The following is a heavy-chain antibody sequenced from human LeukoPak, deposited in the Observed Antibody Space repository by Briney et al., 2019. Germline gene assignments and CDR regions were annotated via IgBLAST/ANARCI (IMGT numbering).Heavy chain of an antibody. Sequence: ASVKVSCKASGYTFTSYGISWVRQAPGQGLEWMGRINPRSGGANYAQQFQGRVTMTRDTSISTAYMDLSWLTSDDTAVYYCARDPDSSGYPTADYWGQGTLVTVSS. CDR2: INPRSGGA. J-gene: IGHJ4*02. V-gene: IGHV1-2*06. D-gene: IGHD3-22*01. CDR1: GYTFTSYG. CDR3: ARDPDSSGYPTADY.